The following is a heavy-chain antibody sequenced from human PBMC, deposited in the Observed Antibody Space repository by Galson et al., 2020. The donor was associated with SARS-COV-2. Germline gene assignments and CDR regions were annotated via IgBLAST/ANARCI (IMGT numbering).Heavy chain of an antibody. Sequence: SQTLSLTCSVSGGSFSSGYYYWGWIRQPPGKGLEWIGSIYSSASTYYNPSLKSRVTISVDTSKDQLSLKLTSVTAADTAVYFCARDPGYSSRWHSVDYWGQGIMVTVSS. CDR1: GGSFSSGYYY. J-gene: IGHJ4*02. D-gene: IGHD2-15*01. CDR2: IYSSAST. CDR3: ARDPGYSSRWHSVDY. V-gene: IGHV4-39*07.